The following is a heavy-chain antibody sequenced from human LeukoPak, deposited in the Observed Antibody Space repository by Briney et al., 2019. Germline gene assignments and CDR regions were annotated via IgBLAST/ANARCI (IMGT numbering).Heavy chain of an antibody. CDR1: GFTVSSNS. CDR3: ARDKVAGSMAGSNFDY. Sequence: GGSLRLSCTVSGFTVSSNSWSWVRQAPGKGLEWVSFIYSGGNTHYSDSVKGRFTISRDNAKNSLYLQMNSLRGEDTAVYYCARDKVAGSMAGSNFDYWGQGTLVTVSS. V-gene: IGHV3-53*01. J-gene: IGHJ4*02. CDR2: IYSGGNT. D-gene: IGHD6-19*01.